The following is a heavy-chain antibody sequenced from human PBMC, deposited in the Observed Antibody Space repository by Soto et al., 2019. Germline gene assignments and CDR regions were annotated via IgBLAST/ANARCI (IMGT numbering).Heavy chain of an antibody. CDR2: FDPEDGET. CDR1: GYTLTELS. CDR3: ATDPYRILFSDY. D-gene: IGHD2-15*01. Sequence: ASVKVSCKVSGYTLTELSMHLVRQAPGKGLEWMGGFDPEDGETIYAQKFQGRVTMTEDTSTDTAYMELSSLRSEDTAVYYCATDPYRILFSDYWGQGTLVTVSS. J-gene: IGHJ4*02. V-gene: IGHV1-24*01.